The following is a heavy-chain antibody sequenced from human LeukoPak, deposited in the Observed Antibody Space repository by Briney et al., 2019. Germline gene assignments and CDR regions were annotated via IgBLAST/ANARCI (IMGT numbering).Heavy chain of an antibody. CDR2: APYNGADN. D-gene: IGHD3-16*01. CDR3: ARDPRGVPVLALFDY. Sequence: GGSLRLSCAASGFTFSSYAMDWVRQSPGKGLEWVSIAPYNGADNYYADSVKGRFTISRDNSKNTVYLEMSGLRSDDTAVYYCARDPRGVPVLALFDYWGQGTLVTVSS. J-gene: IGHJ4*02. V-gene: IGHV3-30-3*01. CDR1: GFTFSSYA.